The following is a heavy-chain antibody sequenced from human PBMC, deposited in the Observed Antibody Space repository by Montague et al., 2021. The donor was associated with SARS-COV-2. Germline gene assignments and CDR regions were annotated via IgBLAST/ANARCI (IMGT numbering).Heavy chain of an antibody. J-gene: IGHJ4*02. CDR2: IHYSGIT. CDR3: ARHQAISGPPDVSDY. V-gene: IGHV4-39*01. D-gene: IGHD1-14*01. Sequence: SETLSLTCTVSGDSISSGYYYWGWIRQPPGKGLEWVGTIHYSGITYYNPSLKSRVTISVDTSRNQFSLKLTSVTAADTAIYYCARHQAISGPPDVSDYWGQGTLVTVSS. CDR1: GDSISSGYYY.